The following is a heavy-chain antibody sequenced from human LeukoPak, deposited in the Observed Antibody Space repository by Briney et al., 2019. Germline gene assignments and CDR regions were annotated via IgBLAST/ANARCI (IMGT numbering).Heavy chain of an antibody. CDR2: DNKNSGTI. CDR3: AKDLAVGTTPRVYAFDV. Sequence: PGMSLTLSCAASGFTFYDYAMHWVRHVPGRGLEWVGGDNKNSGTIAYGDSVKGRFTIFRDNARNSLYLQMNSLRTEDTALYYCAKDLAVGTTPRVYAFDVWGQGTMVTVS. CDR1: GFTFYDYA. V-gene: IGHV3-9*01. D-gene: IGHD1-26*01. J-gene: IGHJ3*01.